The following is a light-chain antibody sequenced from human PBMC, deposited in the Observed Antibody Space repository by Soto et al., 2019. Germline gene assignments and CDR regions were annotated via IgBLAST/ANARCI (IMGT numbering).Light chain of an antibody. J-gene: IGKJ2*01. CDR3: MQALQTPLYT. CDR1: QSLLHSNGYNY. Sequence: DIVMTQSPLSLPVTPGEPASISYRSSQSLLHSNGYNYLDWYLQKPGQSPQLLIYLGSNRASGVTDRFSGSGSGTDFTLKISRVEAEDVGVYYCMQALQTPLYTFGQGTKLEIK. CDR2: LGS. V-gene: IGKV2-28*01.